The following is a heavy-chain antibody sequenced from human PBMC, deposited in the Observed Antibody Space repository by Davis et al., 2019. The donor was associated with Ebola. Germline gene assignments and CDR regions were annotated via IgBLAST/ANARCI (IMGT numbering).Heavy chain of an antibody. CDR2: IYSGGST. J-gene: IGHJ2*01. CDR3: ASQDYGGSQRRDWYFDL. CDR1: GFTVSSNY. Sequence: GESLKISCAASGFTVSSNYMSWVRQAPGKGLEWVSVIYSGGSTYYADSMKGRFTISRDNSKNTLYLQMNSLRAEDTAVYYCASQDYGGSQRRDWYFDLWGRGTLVTVSS. V-gene: IGHV3-66*04. D-gene: IGHD4-23*01.